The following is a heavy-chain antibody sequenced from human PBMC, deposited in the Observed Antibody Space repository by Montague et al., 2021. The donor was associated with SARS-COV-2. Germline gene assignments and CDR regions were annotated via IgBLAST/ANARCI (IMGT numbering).Heavy chain of an antibody. D-gene: IGHD3/OR15-3a*01. V-gene: IGHV4-59*08. CDR2: IYYNGNT. J-gene: IGHJ4*02. CDR1: HFSITSYY. Sequence: SETLSLTCTVSHFSITSYYWSWIRQPPGKGLEWIGNIYYNGNTNYNSSLKSRVTMSADTSKNQFSLRVTSVTAADTAMYYCARLGLLPYYFDVWSQGTLVTVSS. CDR3: ARLGLLPYYFDV.